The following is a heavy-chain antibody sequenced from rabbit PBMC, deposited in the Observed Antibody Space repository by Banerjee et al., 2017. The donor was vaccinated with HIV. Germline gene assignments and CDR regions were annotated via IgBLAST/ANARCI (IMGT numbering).Heavy chain of an antibody. CDR1: RFSFSSSYW. J-gene: IGHJ3*01. V-gene: IGHV1S45*01. D-gene: IGHD7-1*01. CDR3: ARAFYGYPAYPYTLTRLDL. CDR2: IYTGDGRT. Sequence: EESGGDLVKPEGSLTLTCTASRFSFSSSYWISWVRQAPGKGLEWIASIYTGDGRTDYASWAKGRFTISKTSSTTVTLQMTSLTAADTATYFCARAFYGYPAYPYTLTRLDLWGPGTLVTVS.